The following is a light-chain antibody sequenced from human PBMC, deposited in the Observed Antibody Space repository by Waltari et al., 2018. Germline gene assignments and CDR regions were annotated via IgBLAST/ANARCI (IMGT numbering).Light chain of an antibody. CDR2: DDD. Sequence: SYVLTQLSSMSVTPGQTARIVCGGRHIRTKAVHWYQRKAGQAPLLVLHDDDTRPSGIPDRFSGTNSGDTATLTISGVEAEDEADYFCQVWDSHTVVFGGGTNLTVL. V-gene: IGLV3-21*02. CDR3: QVWDSHTVV. J-gene: IGLJ2*01. CDR1: HIRTKA.